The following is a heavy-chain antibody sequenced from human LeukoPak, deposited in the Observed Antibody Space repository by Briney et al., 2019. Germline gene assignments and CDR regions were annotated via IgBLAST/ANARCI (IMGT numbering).Heavy chain of an antibody. J-gene: IGHJ3*01. D-gene: IGHD3-10*01. CDR2: IYPGDSDT. V-gene: IGHV5-51*01. Sequence: GESLKISCKGSGYSFTSYWIAWVRQRPGKGLEWMGIIYPGDSDTRYSPSFQGQVTISADKSINTAYLFWSSLKASDTAIYYCARQDASGTYDAFDVWGQGTMVTVSS. CDR1: GYSFTSYW. CDR3: ARQDASGTYDAFDV.